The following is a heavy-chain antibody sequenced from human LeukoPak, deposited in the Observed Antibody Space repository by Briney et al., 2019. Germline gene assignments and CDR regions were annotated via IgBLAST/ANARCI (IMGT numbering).Heavy chain of an antibody. Sequence: SETLSLTCTVSGGSISCRSYYWGWIRQPPGKGLEWIGSIYYSGSTYYNPSLKSRVTISVDTSKNQFSLKLSSVTAADTAVYYCARREGYYDLDYWGQGTLVTVSS. CDR1: GGSISCRSYY. V-gene: IGHV4-39*01. CDR3: ARREGYYDLDY. CDR2: IYYSGST. J-gene: IGHJ4*02. D-gene: IGHD3-22*01.